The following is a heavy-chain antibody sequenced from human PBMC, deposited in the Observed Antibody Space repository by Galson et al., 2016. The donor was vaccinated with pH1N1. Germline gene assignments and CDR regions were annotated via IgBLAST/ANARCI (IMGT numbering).Heavy chain of an antibody. V-gene: IGHV4-61*02. CDR2: VSGTGTT. Sequence: TLSLTCTVSGGSISSDSDYWTWIRQPAEKGLEWIGRVSGTGTTNYNPSLKSRVTISIDTSMNQFSLKMASVTAADTAVYFCSRESLEWLIISGHRVALSWCYSWGQGTRVTVSS. CDR3: SRESLEWLIISGHRVALSWCYS. D-gene: IGHD3-3*01. CDR1: GGSISSDSDY. J-gene: IGHJ5*02.